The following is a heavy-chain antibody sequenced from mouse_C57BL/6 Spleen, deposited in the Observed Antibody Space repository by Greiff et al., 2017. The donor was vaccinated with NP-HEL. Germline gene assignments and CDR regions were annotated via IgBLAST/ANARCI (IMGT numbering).Heavy chain of an antibody. CDR2: IYPGGGYT. Sequence: QVQLQQSGAELVRPGTSVKMSCKASGYTFTNYWIGWAKQRPGHCLEWIGDIYPGGGYTNYNEKFKGKATLTADKSSSTAYMQFSSLTSEDSAIYYCARSGTGAWFAYWGQGTLVTVSA. CDR1: GYTFTNYW. CDR3: ARSGTGAWFAY. D-gene: IGHD4-1*01. V-gene: IGHV1-63*01. J-gene: IGHJ3*01.